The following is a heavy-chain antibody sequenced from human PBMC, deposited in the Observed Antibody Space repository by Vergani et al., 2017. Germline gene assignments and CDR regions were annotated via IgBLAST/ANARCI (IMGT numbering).Heavy chain of an antibody. CDR1: GFTFSSYS. Sequence: EVQLVESGGGLVQPGGSLRLSCAASGFTFSSYSMNWVRQAPGKGLEWVSYISSSSSTIYYADSLKGRFTISRDNAKNSLYLQMNSLRAEDTAVYYCARDSTAVAWSFRPYYFDYWGQGTLVTVSS. V-gene: IGHV3-48*04. J-gene: IGHJ4*02. CDR3: ARDSTAVAWSFRPYYFDY. D-gene: IGHD6-19*01. CDR2: ISSSSSTI.